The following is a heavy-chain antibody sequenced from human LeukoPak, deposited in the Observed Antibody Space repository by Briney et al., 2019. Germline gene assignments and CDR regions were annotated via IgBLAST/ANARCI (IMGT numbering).Heavy chain of an antibody. J-gene: IGHJ4*02. V-gene: IGHV3-30*01. Sequence: GGSLRLSCAASGFTFSSYAMRWVRQAPGKGLEWVAVISYDGSNKYYADSVKGRFTISRDNSKNTLYLQMNSLRAEDTAVYYCARSYDSSGYYPYYFDYWGQGTLVTVSS. D-gene: IGHD3-22*01. CDR1: GFTFSSYA. CDR3: ARSYDSSGYYPYYFDY. CDR2: ISYDGSNK.